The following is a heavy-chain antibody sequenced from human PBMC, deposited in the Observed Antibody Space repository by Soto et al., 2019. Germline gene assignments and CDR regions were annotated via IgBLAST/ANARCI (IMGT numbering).Heavy chain of an antibody. CDR2: ISSNGGST. CDR1: GFTFSSYA. J-gene: IGHJ6*02. V-gene: IGHV3-64D*08. CDR3: VKDQYSSGWYPYYYGMDV. D-gene: IGHD6-13*01. Sequence: GGSLRLSCSASGFTFSSYAMHWVRQAPGKGLEYVSAISSNGGSTYYADSVKGRFTISRDNSKNTLYLQMSSLRAEDTAVYYCVKDQYSSGWYPYYYGMDVWGQGTTVTVSS.